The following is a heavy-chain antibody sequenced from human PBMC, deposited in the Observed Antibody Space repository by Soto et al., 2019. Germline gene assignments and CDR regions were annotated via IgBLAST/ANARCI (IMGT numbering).Heavy chain of an antibody. D-gene: IGHD5-18*01. CDR2: IIPIFGTA. V-gene: IGHV1-69*01. Sequence: QVHLVQSGAEVKKPGSSVKVSCKASGGTFSSYAISWVRQAPGQGLEWMGGIIPIFGTANYAQKFQGRVTITADESTSTAYMELSSLRSEDTAVYYCARDLVSDTAMVTGWFDPWGQGTLVTVSS. CDR1: GGTFSSYA. J-gene: IGHJ5*02. CDR3: ARDLVSDTAMVTGWFDP.